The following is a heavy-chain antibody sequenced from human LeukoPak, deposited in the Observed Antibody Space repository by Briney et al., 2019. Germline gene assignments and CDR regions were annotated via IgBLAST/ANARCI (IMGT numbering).Heavy chain of an antibody. D-gene: IGHD3-3*01. J-gene: IGHJ5*02. CDR2: IYYSGST. CDR1: GGSISSYY. CDR3: ARVAGGTYYDFWSGHNWFDP. Sequence: SETLSLTCTVSGGSISSYYWSWIRQPPGKGLEWIGYIYYSGSTNYNPSLKSRVTISVDTSKNQFSLKLSSVTAADTAVYYCARVAGGTYYDFWSGHNWFDPWGQGTLVPVSS. V-gene: IGHV4-59*01.